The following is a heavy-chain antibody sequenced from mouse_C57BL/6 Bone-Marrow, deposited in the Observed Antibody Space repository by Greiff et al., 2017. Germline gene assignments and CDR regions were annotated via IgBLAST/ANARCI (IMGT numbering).Heavy chain of an antibody. CDR3: ARESGYFFAY. D-gene: IGHD2-3*01. CDR1: GYTFTSYG. CDR2: IYPRSGNA. Sequence: QVQLQQSGAELARPGASVMLSCKASGYTFTSYGISWVKQRTGQGLEWIGEIYPRSGNAYYNEKFKGKATLTADKSSSTAYMELRSLTSEDSAVYFCARESGYFFAYWGQGTLVTVSA. V-gene: IGHV1-81*01. J-gene: IGHJ3*01.